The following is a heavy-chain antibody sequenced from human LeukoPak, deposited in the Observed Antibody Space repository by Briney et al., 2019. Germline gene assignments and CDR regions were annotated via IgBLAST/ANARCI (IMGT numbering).Heavy chain of an antibody. D-gene: IGHD3-10*01. J-gene: IGHJ6*04. CDR2: INSDGSST. Sequence: PGGSLRLSCAASGFTSSSYWMHWVRQAPGKGLVWVSRINSDGSSTSYADSVKGRFTISRDNAKNTLYLQMNSLRAEDTAVYYCARGSMVRGVTIDYYGMDVWGKGTTVTVSS. CDR3: ARGSMVRGVTIDYYGMDV. CDR1: GFTSSSYW. V-gene: IGHV3-74*01.